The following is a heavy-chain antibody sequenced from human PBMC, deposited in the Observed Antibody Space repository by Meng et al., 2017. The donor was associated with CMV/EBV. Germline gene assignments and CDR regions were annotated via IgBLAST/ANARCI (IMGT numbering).Heavy chain of an antibody. CDR1: GFPFSDYY. D-gene: IGHD3-10*01. J-gene: IGHJ3*02. CDR3: ARKRSQGSGSAFDI. Sequence: GESLKISCAASGFPFSDYYMLWIRQAPEKGLEWVSYITNSGNTIHDADSVKGRFSISRDNARNTLYLQMNSLRAEDTAVYYCARKRSQGSGSAFDIWGHGTMVTVSS. V-gene: IGHV3-11*01. CDR2: ITNSGNTI.